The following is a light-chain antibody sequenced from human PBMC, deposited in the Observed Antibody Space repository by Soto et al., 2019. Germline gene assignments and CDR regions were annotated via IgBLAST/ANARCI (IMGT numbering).Light chain of an antibody. V-gene: IGKV1-39*01. CDR1: QSISNH. J-gene: IGKJ1*01. Sequence: DIQMTQSPSTLSASLGDRVIITCRASQSISNHLNWYQQKPGKAPKLLIFAASSLQSGVPSRFSGSRSGPDFTLTISSLQPEDFATYYCQQSYISLPTFCHVSNV. CDR2: AAS. CDR3: QQSYISLPT.